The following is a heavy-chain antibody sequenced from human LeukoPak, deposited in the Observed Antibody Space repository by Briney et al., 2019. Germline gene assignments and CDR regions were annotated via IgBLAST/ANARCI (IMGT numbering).Heavy chain of an antibody. Sequence: GGSLRLSCAASGFTFSDYYMSWIRQAPGKGLEWVSYISSSSSYTNYADSVKGQFTISRDNAKNSLYLHMNSLRAEDTAVYYCARDCRTSYGSGREFDYWGQGTLVTVSS. CDR2: ISSSSSYT. CDR3: ARDCRTSYGSGREFDY. J-gene: IGHJ4*02. D-gene: IGHD3-10*01. V-gene: IGHV3-11*06. CDR1: GFTFSDYY.